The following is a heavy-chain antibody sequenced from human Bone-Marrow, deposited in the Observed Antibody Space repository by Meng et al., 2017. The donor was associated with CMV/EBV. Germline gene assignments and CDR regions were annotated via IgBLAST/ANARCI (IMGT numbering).Heavy chain of an antibody. CDR3: VRGGKYCSTTNCPRWFNS. CDR2: VSYEGSST. D-gene: IGHD2/OR15-2a*01. V-gene: IGHV3-30*04. J-gene: IGHJ5*01. Sequence: GESLKISCAASGFTFSNYAMHWVRQAPGKGLEWVAVVSYEGSSTDYTDSLKGRFTISRDNSNGTLYLQMFSLRADDTAIYYCVRGGKYCSTTNCPRWFNSWGKGPLVTVSS. CDR1: GFTFSNYA.